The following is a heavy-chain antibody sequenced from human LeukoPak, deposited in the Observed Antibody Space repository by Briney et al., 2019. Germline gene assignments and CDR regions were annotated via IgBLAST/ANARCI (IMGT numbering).Heavy chain of an antibody. Sequence: SETLSLTCSVSGGSISSSSYYWGWIRQPPGKGLEWIGSIYYSGNTYYNPSLKSRVTISVDTSKNQFSLKLSSVAAADTAVYYCARHGGCYYFDYWGQGTLVTVSS. CDR1: GGSISSSSYY. V-gene: IGHV4-39*01. CDR3: ARHGGCYYFDY. J-gene: IGHJ4*02. CDR2: IYYSGNT. D-gene: IGHD1/OR15-1a*01.